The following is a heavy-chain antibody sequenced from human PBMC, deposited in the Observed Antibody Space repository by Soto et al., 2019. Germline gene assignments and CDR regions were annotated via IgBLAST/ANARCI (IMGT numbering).Heavy chain of an antibody. CDR2: IYSGGST. CDR3: ARDWEQYFDL. Sequence: EVQLVESGGGLVQPGGSLRLSCAASGFTVSSNYMSWVRQAPGKGLEWVSVIYSGGSTYYADSVKGRFTISRDNSKNTLYLQLNSLRAVDTAGYYCARDWEQYFDLWGRGTLVTVSS. CDR1: GFTVSSNY. J-gene: IGHJ2*01. D-gene: IGHD1-26*01. V-gene: IGHV3-66*01.